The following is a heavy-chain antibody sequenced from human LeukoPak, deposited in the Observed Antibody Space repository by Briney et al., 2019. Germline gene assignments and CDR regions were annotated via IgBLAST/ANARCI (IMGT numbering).Heavy chain of an antibody. CDR3: AKDRYSYGSFIDY. CDR2: INGDGSST. D-gene: IGHD5-18*01. V-gene: IGHV3-74*01. Sequence: GGSLRLSCAASGFTFSSYNMNWVRQAPGKGLVWVSRINGDGSSTTYADSVRGRFTIFRDNAKNTLYLQMNSLRAEDTAVYYCAKDRYSYGSFIDYWGQGTLVTVSS. CDR1: GFTFSSYN. J-gene: IGHJ4*02.